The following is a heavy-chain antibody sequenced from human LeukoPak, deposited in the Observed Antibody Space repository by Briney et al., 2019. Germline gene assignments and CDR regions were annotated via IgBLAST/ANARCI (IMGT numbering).Heavy chain of an antibody. CDR3: ARDSGIAVAGTRPTGDFDY. Sequence: ASVTVSCKASGYTFTTYAMHWVRQAPGQRLEWMGWINAGNGNTKYSQKFQARVTITRDTSASTAYMEPSRLRSDDTAVYYCARDSGIAVAGTRPTGDFDYWGQGTLVTVSS. CDR1: GYTFTTYA. CDR2: INAGNGNT. D-gene: IGHD6-19*01. J-gene: IGHJ4*02. V-gene: IGHV1-3*01.